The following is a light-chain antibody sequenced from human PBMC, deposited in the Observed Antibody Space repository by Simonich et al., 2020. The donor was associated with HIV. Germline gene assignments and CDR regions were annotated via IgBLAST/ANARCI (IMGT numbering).Light chain of an antibody. CDR2: LGS. CDR1: QSLLHSNGYNY. J-gene: IGKJ3*01. V-gene: IGKV2-28*01. CDR3: MQALQTPFT. Sequence: DIVMTQSPLSLPVTPGEPASISCRSSQSLLHSNGYNYLDWYLQKPGQSPHLLIYLGSNRASGVPDRFSGSGSGTDFTLKISRVEAGDVGVYYCMQALQTPFTFGPGTKVDIK.